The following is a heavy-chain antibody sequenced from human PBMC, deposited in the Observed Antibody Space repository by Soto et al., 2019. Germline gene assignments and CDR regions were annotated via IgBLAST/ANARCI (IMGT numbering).Heavy chain of an antibody. V-gene: IGHV3-30-3*01. D-gene: IGHD3-16*01. CDR3: ARGARGDKNWYFDL. CDR2: ISYDGSNK. CDR1: GFTFSSYA. Sequence: LRLSCAASGFTFSSYAMHWVRQAPGKGLEWVAVISYDGSNKYYADSVKGRFTISRDNSKNTLYLQMNSLRAEDTAVYYCARGARGDKNWYFDLWGRGTLVTVSS. J-gene: IGHJ2*01.